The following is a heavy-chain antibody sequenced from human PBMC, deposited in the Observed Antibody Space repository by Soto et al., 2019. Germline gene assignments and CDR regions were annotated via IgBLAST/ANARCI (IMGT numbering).Heavy chain of an antibody. J-gene: IGHJ4*02. CDR2: INAGNGNT. Sequence: QVQLVQSGAEVKKPWASVKVSCKASGYTFTSYAMHWVRQAPGQRLEWMGWINAGNGNTKYSQKFQGRATITRATSASTAYMELSSLRAEDTALYYCARDVGATGDWGQGTLVTVSS. CDR1: GYTFTSYA. D-gene: IGHD1-26*01. V-gene: IGHV1-3*01. CDR3: ARDVGATGD.